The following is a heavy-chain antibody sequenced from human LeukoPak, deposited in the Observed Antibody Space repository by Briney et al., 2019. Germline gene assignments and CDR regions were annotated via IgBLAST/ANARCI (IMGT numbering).Heavy chain of an antibody. CDR3: ARVLRSSGSPDY. J-gene: IGHJ4*02. Sequence: SETLSLTCTVSGGSVSSGNYYWSWIRQPPGKGLEWIGYIYYSGSTYYNPSLKSRVTISVDTSKNQFSLKLSSVTAADTAVYYCARVLRSSGSPDYWGQGTLVTVSS. V-gene: IGHV4-31*03. CDR2: IYYSGST. D-gene: IGHD3-22*01. CDR1: GGSVSSGNYY.